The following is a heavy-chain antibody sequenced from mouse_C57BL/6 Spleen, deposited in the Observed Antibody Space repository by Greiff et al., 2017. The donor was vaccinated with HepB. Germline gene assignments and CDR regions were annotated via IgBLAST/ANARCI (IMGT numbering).Heavy chain of an antibody. CDR1: GYTFTSYW. J-gene: IGHJ4*01. CDR3: ASGDYGSAMDY. Sequence: QVHVKQSGAELAKPGASVKLSCKASGYTFTSYWMHWVKQRPGQGLEWIGYINTSSGYTKYNQKFKDKATLTADKSTSTAYMQLSSLKYEDSAVYYFASGDYGSAMDYWGQGTSVTVSS. D-gene: IGHD1-1*01. V-gene: IGHV1-7*01. CDR2: INTSSGYT.